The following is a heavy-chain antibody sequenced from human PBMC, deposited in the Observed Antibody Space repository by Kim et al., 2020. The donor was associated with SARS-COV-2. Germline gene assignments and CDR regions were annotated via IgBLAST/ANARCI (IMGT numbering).Heavy chain of an antibody. CDR3: ARAKCDNSRDAFDI. D-gene: IGHD1-20*01. Sequence: YADSVKGRFNILRHKAKNSMYLQMSSLRDEDTAVYYCARAKCDNSRDAFDIWGQGTMVTVSS. J-gene: IGHJ3*02. V-gene: IGHV3-48*02.